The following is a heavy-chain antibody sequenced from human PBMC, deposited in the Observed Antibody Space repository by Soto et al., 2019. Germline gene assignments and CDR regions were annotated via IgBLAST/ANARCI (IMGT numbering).Heavy chain of an antibody. CDR1: GGSISSYY. Sequence: PSETLSLTCTVSGGSISSYYWSWIRQAPGKGLEWIGYIYYSGSTNYNPSLKSRVTISVDTSKNQFSLKLRSVTAADTAVYYCARQRDGYNYRYFDYWGQGTLVTVSS. D-gene: IGHD5-12*01. V-gene: IGHV4-59*08. CDR2: IYYSGST. CDR3: ARQRDGYNYRYFDY. J-gene: IGHJ4*02.